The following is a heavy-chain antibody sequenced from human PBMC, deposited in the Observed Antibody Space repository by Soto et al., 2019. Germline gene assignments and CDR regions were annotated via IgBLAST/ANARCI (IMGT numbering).Heavy chain of an antibody. V-gene: IGHV1-69*06. CDR1: GGRFSGYA. J-gene: IGHJ6*02. D-gene: IGHD2-15*01. CDR3: ARDGPYCSGGSCYSGPLLEYGMDV. Sequence: SVKVSCKASGGRFSGYAISWVRQSPGQGLEWMGGIIPIFGTANYAQKFQGRVTITADKSTSTAYMELSSLRSEDTAVYYCARDGPYCSGGSCYSGPLLEYGMDVWGHGTTVTVSS. CDR2: IIPIFGTA.